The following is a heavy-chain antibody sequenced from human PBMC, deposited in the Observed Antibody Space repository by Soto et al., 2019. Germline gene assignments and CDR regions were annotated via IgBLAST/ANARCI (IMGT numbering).Heavy chain of an antibody. CDR3: AREGTGTTGYYYYGMDV. Sequence: ASVKVSCKASGYTFTSYAMNWVRQAPGQGLEWMGWINTNTGNPTYAQGFTGRFVFSLDTSVSTAYLQICSLKAEDTAVYYCAREGTGTTGYYYYGMDVWGQGTTVTVSS. CDR2: INTNTGNP. V-gene: IGHV7-4-1*01. D-gene: IGHD1-1*01. CDR1: GYTFTSYA. J-gene: IGHJ6*02.